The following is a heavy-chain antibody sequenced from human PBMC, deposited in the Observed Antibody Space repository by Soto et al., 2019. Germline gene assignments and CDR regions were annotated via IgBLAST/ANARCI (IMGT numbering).Heavy chain of an antibody. CDR3: AREALLRLYYYYGMDV. D-gene: IGHD1-26*01. Sequence: QVQLVQSGAEVKKPGASVKVSCKASGYTFTSYGISWVRQAPGQGLEWMGWISAYNGNTNYAQKIQGRVTMTADTSKSTAYMELRSLRSDDTAVYYCAREALLRLYYYYGMDVWGQGTTVTVSS. V-gene: IGHV1-18*01. J-gene: IGHJ6*02. CDR1: GYTFTSYG. CDR2: ISAYNGNT.